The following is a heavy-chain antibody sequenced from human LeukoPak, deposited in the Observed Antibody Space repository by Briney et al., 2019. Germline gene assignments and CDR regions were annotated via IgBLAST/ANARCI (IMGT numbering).Heavy chain of an antibody. D-gene: IGHD6-19*01. J-gene: IGHJ4*02. CDR1: GGTFSSYA. CDR2: IIPIFGTA. CDR3: ARNPGYSSGWSPLDY. Sequence: SVKVSCKASGGTFSSYAISWVRQAPGQGLEWTGGIIPIFGTANYAQKFQGRVTITADKSTSTAYMELSSLRSEDTAVYYCARNPGYSSGWSPLDYWGQGTLVAVSS. V-gene: IGHV1-69*06.